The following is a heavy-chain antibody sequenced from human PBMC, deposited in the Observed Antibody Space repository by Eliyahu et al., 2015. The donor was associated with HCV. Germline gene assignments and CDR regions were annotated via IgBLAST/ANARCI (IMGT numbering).Heavy chain of an antibody. V-gene: IGHV4-59*01. J-gene: IGHJ5*02. Sequence: QVQLQESGPGLVKPSETLSLTCTVSGGSIPXYXWXWIRQPPGKGLEWIGYIHYSGSTNYNPSLKSRVTISVDTSKNQFSLNLSSVTAADTAVYYCASGGGGIAVAGTGGWFDPWGQGTLVTVSS. CDR1: GGSIPXYX. D-gene: IGHD6-19*01. CDR2: IHYSGST. CDR3: ASGGGGIAVAGTGGWFDP.